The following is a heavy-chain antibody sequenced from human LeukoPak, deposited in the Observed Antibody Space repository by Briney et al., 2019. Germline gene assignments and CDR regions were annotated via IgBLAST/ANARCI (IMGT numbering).Heavy chain of an antibody. J-gene: IGHJ4*02. V-gene: IGHV1-69*04. CDR3: ARGVGATGFDY. CDR2: IIPIFGIA. D-gene: IGHD1-26*01. Sequence: SVKVSCKASGGTFSSYAISWVRQAPGQGLEWMGRIIPIFGIANYAQKFQGRVTITADKSTSTAYMELSSLRSEDMAVYYCARGVGATGFDYWGQGTLVTVSS. CDR1: GGTFSSYA.